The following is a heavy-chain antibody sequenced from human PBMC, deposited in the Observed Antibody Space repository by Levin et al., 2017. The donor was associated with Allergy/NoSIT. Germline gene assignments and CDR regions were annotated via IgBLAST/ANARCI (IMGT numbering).Heavy chain of an antibody. CDR1: GFTFDDYA. D-gene: IGHD3-10*01. V-gene: IGHV3-9*01. Sequence: GGSLRLSCAASGFTFDDYAMHWVRQAPGKGLEWVPGISWNSGSIGYADSVKGRFTISRDNAKNSLYLQMNSLRTEDTALYYCARDNIGLPDAFDIWGQGTMVIASS. CDR3: ARDNIGLPDAFDI. CDR2: ISWNSGSI. J-gene: IGHJ3*02.